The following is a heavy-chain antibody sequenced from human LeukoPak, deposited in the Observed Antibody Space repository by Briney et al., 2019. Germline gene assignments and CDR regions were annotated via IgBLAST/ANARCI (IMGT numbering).Heavy chain of an antibody. Sequence: GGSLTLSYAASGFHLNDYLMTWVPQAPGKGREWLASMKQDGTDEQHLDSVKGRFTISRDNVKTVLFLQMNSLRADATAVYSCGGVDEGSVYRPTEHWGQGTRVTVST. J-gene: IGHJ4*02. CDR3: GGVDEGSVYRPTEH. V-gene: IGHV3-7*01. D-gene: IGHD5/OR15-5a*01. CDR1: GFHLNDYL. CDR2: MKQDGTDE.